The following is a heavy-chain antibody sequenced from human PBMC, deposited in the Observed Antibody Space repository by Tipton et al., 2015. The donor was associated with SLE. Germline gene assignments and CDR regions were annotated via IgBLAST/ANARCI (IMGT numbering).Heavy chain of an antibody. CDR1: GGSISGSSYY. CDR2: VYDSQST. V-gene: IGHV4-39*01. CDR3: ARHAGLYNWFDP. Sequence: TLSLTCTVSGGSISGSSYYWGWIRQPPGKGLEWIASVYDSQSTYYNPSLKSRVTISVDTSKNQFSLRVRSVPAADTAVYYCARHAGLYNWFDPGGQGTLVTVSS. J-gene: IGHJ5*02.